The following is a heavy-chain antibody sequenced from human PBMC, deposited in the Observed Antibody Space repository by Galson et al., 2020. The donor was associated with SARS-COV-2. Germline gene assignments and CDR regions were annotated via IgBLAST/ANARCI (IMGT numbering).Heavy chain of an antibody. D-gene: IGHD3-22*01. CDR2: ISYDGSNK. Sequence: GGSLRLSCAASGFTFSSYAMHWVRQAPGKGLEWVAVISYDGSNKYYADSAKGRFTISRDNSKNTLYLQMNSLRAEDTAVYYCARDRGEASMIVGVIDAFDIWGQGTMVTVSS. J-gene: IGHJ3*02. CDR1: GFTFSSYA. V-gene: IGHV3-30-3*01. CDR3: ARDRGEASMIVGVIDAFDI.